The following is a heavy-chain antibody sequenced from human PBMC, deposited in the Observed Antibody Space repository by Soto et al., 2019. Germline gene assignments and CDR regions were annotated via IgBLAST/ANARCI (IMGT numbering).Heavy chain of an antibody. CDR1: GFSLSTSGMC. Sequence: SGLALLNPTQTLTLTCTFSGFSLSTSGMCVSWIRQPPGKALEWLALIDWDDDKYYSTSLKTRLTISKDTSKNQVVLTMTNMDPVDTATYYCARTSAYSSSSYYGMDVWGQGTTVTVSS. CDR2: IDWDDDK. D-gene: IGHD6-6*01. CDR3: ARTSAYSSSSYYGMDV. J-gene: IGHJ6*02. V-gene: IGHV2-70*01.